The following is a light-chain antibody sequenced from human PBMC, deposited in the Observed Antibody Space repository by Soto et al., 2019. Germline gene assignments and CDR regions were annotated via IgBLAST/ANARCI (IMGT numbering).Light chain of an antibody. CDR1: QSLSSTY. CDR3: QQYGSSPPT. J-gene: IGKJ1*01. V-gene: IGKV3-20*01. Sequence: EIVLTQSPGTLSLSPGERATLSCRSSQSLSSTYLAWYQQKPGQAPRLLIYGASSRATGIPDRFSGSVSGTDFTLTISRLEPEDFAVYFCQQYGSSPPTFGQGTKVVIK. CDR2: GAS.